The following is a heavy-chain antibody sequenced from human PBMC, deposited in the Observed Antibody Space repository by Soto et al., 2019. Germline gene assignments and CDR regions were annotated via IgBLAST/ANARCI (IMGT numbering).Heavy chain of an antibody. V-gene: IGHV1-69*13. D-gene: IGHD2-2*01. CDR3: AREDVVVPAAPAFDI. CDR1: GGTFSSYA. Sequence: GASVKVSCKASGGTFSSYAISWVRQAPGQGLEWMGGIIPIFGTANYAQKFQGRVTITADESTSTAYMELSSLRSEDTAVYYCAREDVVVPAAPAFDIWGQGTMVTVSS. J-gene: IGHJ3*02. CDR2: IIPIFGTA.